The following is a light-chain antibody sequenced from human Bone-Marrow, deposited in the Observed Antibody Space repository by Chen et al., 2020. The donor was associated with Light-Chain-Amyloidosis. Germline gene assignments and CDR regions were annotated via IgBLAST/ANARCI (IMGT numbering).Light chain of an antibody. J-gene: IGLJ3*02. CDR3: QVWDRSSDRPV. CDR2: DDS. CDR1: NIGSTS. V-gene: IGLV3-21*02. Sequence: SYVLTQPSSVSVAPGQTATIACGGNNIGSTSVHWYQQTPGQAPRLVVYDDSDWPSGIPERLSGSNSGNTATLTSSRVEAGDEADYYCQVWDRSSDRPVFGGGTKLTVL.